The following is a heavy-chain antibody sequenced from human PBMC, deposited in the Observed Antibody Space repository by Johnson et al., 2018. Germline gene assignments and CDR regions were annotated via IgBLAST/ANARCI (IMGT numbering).Heavy chain of an antibody. J-gene: IGHJ1*01. Sequence: EVQLLESGGGLVQPGGSLRLSCAASGFTFSSYAMSWVRQAPGKGLEWVSAISGSGGSTYYADSVKGRFPSSRANSKNTLYLQMNRLRDEDTAVYYCAKDDGYSSGWYSEYFQHWGQGTLVTVSS. CDR2: ISGSGGST. D-gene: IGHD6-19*01. CDR3: AKDDGYSSGWYSEYFQH. V-gene: IGHV3-23*01. CDR1: GFTFSSYA.